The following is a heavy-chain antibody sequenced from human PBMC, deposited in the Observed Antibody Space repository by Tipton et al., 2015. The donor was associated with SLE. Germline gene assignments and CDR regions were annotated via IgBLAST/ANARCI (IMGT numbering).Heavy chain of an antibody. D-gene: IGHD4-23*01. CDR1: GFTFSNYA. CDR2: ISGSGDST. V-gene: IGHV3-23*01. Sequence: SLRLSCEASGFTFSNYAMNWVRQAPGKGLEWISVISGSGDSTYYTDSVKGRFTISRDISKKTLYLQMHSLKAEDTAVYYCARDMKDYGGTSGLQHWGQGTLVTVSS. CDR3: ARDMKDYGGTSGLQH. J-gene: IGHJ1*01.